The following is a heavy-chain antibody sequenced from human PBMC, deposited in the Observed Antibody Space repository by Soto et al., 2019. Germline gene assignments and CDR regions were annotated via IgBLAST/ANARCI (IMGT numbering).Heavy chain of an antibody. J-gene: IGHJ6*02. V-gene: IGHV3-23*01. CDR2: FSGSGGST. CDR3: AKASSDGYYYYGMDV. CDR1: GFTFSSYA. D-gene: IGHD2-15*01. Sequence: EVQLLESGGGLVQPGGSLRLSCAASGFTFSSYAMSWVRQAPGKGLEWVSGFSGSGGSTYYADSVKGRFTISRDNSKNPLYLQMNSLRAEDTAVYYCAKASSDGYYYYGMDVWGQGTTVTVSS.